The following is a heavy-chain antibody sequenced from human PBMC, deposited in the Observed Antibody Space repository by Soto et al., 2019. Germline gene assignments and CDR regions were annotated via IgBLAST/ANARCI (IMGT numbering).Heavy chain of an antibody. CDR2: INPSGGST. D-gene: IGHD6-13*01. CDR1: GYTFTSYY. V-gene: IGHV1-46*01. J-gene: IGHJ3*02. Sequence: GASVKVSCKASGYTFTSYYMHWVRQAPGQGLEWMGIINPSGGSTSYAQKFQGRVTMTRDTSTSAVYMELSSLSSEDTAVYYCARAAAGTDDAFDIWGQGTMVTVSS. CDR3: ARAAAGTDDAFDI.